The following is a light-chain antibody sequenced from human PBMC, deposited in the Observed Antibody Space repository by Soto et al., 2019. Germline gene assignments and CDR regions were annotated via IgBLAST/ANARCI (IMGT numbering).Light chain of an antibody. J-gene: IGKJ5*01. CDR3: QQYGRSPPIT. CDR2: DAS. CDR1: QSVSSNS. Sequence: NVLTQSPGTLSLSPGERATLSCRASQSVSSNSLAWYQQKPGQAPRLLIYDASSRATGIPGRFSDSGSGTDFTLTISRLEPEDFAVYYCQQYGRSPPITFGQGTRLEIK. V-gene: IGKV3-20*01.